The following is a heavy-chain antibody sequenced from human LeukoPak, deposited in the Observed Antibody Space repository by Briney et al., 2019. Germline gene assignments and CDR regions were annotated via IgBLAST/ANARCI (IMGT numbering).Heavy chain of an antibody. V-gene: IGHV3-11*01. CDR1: GFTFRDYY. CDR2: ISSSGSTI. J-gene: IGHJ4*02. D-gene: IGHD5-12*01. CDR3: ARVLRDGYKQRGYYFDY. Sequence: RSGGSLRLSCAASGFTFRDYYMSWIRQAPGKGLEWVSYISSSGSTIYYADSVKGRFTISRDNAKNSLYLQMNSLRAEDTAVYYCARVLRDGYKQRGYYFDYWGQGTLVTVSS.